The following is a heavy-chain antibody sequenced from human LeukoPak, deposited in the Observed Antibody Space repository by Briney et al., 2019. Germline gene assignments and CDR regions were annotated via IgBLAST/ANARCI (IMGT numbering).Heavy chain of an antibody. V-gene: IGHV3-23*01. CDR3: AKMEVVTADDKYFQY. CDR2: IGSSGGST. J-gene: IGHJ1*01. D-gene: IGHD2-21*02. Sequence: GGSLRLSCAASGFTFSSYDMSWVRQAPGKGLEWVSVIGSSGGSTYYADSVKGRFTISRDNSKNTLYLQMNSLRAEDTAVYYCAKMEVVTADDKYFQYWGQGTLVTVSS. CDR1: GFTFSSYD.